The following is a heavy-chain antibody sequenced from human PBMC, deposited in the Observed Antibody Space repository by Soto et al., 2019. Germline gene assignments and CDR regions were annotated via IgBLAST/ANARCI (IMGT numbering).Heavy chain of an antibody. Sequence: SETLSLTCAVSGGSITSAKWWTWVRQPPGGGLVWIGEISHSGITNYKASLKSRVTMSVDKTKNDVSLKLTSVTAADTAVYYCARVLRGWFDPWGQGTLVTVSS. J-gene: IGHJ5*02. V-gene: IGHV4-4*02. CDR2: ISHSGIT. CDR3: ARVLRGWFDP. CDR1: GGSITSAKW.